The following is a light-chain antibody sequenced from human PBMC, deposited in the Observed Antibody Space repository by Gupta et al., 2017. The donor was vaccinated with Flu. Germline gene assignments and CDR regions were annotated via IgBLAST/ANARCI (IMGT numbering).Light chain of an antibody. CDR3: QSADISGSYKV. CDR2: KDT. CDR1: AFPKQY. Sequence: SYDLTQSPSVSVSPGQTARITCSGDAFPKQYAYWYQQKPGQAPVLLIYKDTERPSGVPERFSGSISGTTVTLTISGVQAEDEADYYCQSADISGSYKVFGGGTKLTVL. V-gene: IGLV3-25*03. J-gene: IGLJ3*02.